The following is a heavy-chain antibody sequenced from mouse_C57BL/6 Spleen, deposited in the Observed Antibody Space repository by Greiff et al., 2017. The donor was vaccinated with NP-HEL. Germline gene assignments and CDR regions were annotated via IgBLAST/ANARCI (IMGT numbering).Heavy chain of an antibody. Sequence: QVQLKQPGAELVMPGASVKLSCKASGYTFTSYWMHWVKQRPGQGLEWIGEIDPSDSYTNYNQKFKGKSTLTVDKSSSTAYMQLSSLTSEDSAVYYCARRPALDHYGSSYYAMDYWGQGTSVTVSS. CDR1: GYTFTSYW. CDR2: IDPSDSYT. D-gene: IGHD1-1*01. V-gene: IGHV1-69*01. J-gene: IGHJ4*01. CDR3: ARRPALDHYGSSYYAMDY.